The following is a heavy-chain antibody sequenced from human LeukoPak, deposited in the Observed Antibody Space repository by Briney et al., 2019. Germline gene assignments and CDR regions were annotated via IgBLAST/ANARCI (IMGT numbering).Heavy chain of an antibody. Sequence: GGSLRLSCAASGFTFSNYGMHWVRQAPGMGLEWVAFIRYDGSNKYYADSVKGRFTISRDNSKNTLYLQMNSLRAEDTAVYYCHMSCSTSCYGDYYYYYMDVWGKGTTVTVSS. J-gene: IGHJ6*03. CDR1: GFTFSNYG. CDR3: HMSCSTSCYGDYYYYYMDV. D-gene: IGHD2-2*01. CDR2: IRYDGSNK. V-gene: IGHV3-30*02.